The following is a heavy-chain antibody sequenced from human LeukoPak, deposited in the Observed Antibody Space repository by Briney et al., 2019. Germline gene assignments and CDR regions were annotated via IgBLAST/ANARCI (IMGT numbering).Heavy chain of an antibody. CDR3: ARPICGGDCYTAWEYFQH. D-gene: IGHD2-21*02. CDR2: IIPIFGIA. Sequence: GASVKVSCKASGGTFSSYAISWVRQAPGQGLGWMGRIIPIFGIANYAQKFQGRVTITADKSTSTAYMELSSLRSEDTAVYYCARPICGGDCYTAWEYFQHWGQGTLVTVSS. J-gene: IGHJ1*01. CDR1: GGTFSSYA. V-gene: IGHV1-69*04.